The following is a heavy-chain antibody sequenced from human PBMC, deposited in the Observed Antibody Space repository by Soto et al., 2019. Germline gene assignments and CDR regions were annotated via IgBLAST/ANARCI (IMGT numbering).Heavy chain of an antibody. V-gene: IGHV3-33*01. Sequence: QVQLVESGGGVVQPGRSLRLSCAASGFTFSSYGMHWVRQAPGKGLEWVADIWYDGSNKYYADSVNGRFTISRDNSKNTLYLQMNILRAEDTAVYYCARDPTFRFCSRTSCYPYYFDYWDQGTLVTVSS. D-gene: IGHD2-2*01. CDR2: IWYDGSNK. CDR1: GFTFSSYG. CDR3: ARDPTFRFCSRTSCYPYYFDY. J-gene: IGHJ4*02.